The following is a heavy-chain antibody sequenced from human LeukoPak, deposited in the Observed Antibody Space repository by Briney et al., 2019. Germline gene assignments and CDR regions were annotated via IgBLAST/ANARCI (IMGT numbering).Heavy chain of an antibody. Sequence: SETLSLTCTVSSGSISNFYWSWIRQPPGKGLEWIGYIYYSGSTSYNPSLKGRVTISVDTSKNQFSLKLTSVTPADTAVYYCARVDSGSHYYFDYWGQGTLVTVSS. V-gene: IGHV4-59*01. CDR1: SGSISNFY. J-gene: IGHJ4*02. CDR2: IYYSGST. D-gene: IGHD3-10*01. CDR3: ARVDSGSHYYFDY.